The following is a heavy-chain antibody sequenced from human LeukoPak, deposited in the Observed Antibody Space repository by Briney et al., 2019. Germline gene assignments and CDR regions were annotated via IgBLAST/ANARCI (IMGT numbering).Heavy chain of an antibody. CDR1: GFTFSSYS. Sequence: PGGSLRLSCAASGFTFSSYSMSWVRQAPGKGLEWVSDISGSGSSTYYAEYMKGRFTISRDNSKNKLYLQMNSLRAEDTAVYYCAKDRSCTNNICHGDFDYWGQGTLVTVSS. CDR2: ISGSGSST. CDR3: AKDRSCTNNICHGDFDY. D-gene: IGHD2-8*01. J-gene: IGHJ4*02. V-gene: IGHV3-23*01.